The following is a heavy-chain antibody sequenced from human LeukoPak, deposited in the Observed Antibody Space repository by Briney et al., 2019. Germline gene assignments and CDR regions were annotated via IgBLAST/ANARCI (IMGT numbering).Heavy chain of an antibody. J-gene: IGHJ3*02. CDR3: ARTYYYDSNGYPVQVSDAFDI. CDR1: GGTFSSYA. V-gene: IGHV1-69*13. CDR2: IIPIFHTA. Sequence: GASVKVSCKASGGTFSSYAISWVRQAPGQGLEWMGGIIPIFHTADYAQKFQGRVTITADESTSTVYMELSRLRSEDTAMYYCARTYYYDSNGYPVQVSDAFDIWGQGTMVTVSS. D-gene: IGHD3-22*01.